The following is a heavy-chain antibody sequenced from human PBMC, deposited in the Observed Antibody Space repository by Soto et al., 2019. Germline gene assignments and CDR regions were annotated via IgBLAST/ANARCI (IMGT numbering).Heavy chain of an antibody. V-gene: IGHV1-18*01. Sequence: ASVKVSCKASGYTFTSYGISWVRQAPGQGLEWMGWISAYNGNTNYAQKLQGRVTMTTDTSTSTAYMELRSLRSDDTAVYYCARVPTSPFHNWFDPWGQGTLVNVSS. J-gene: IGHJ5*02. CDR2: ISAYNGNT. CDR3: ARVPTSPFHNWFDP. D-gene: IGHD2-2*01. CDR1: GYTFTSYG.